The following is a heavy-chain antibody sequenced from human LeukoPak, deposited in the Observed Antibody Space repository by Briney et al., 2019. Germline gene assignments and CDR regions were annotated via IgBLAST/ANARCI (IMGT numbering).Heavy chain of an antibody. Sequence: SETLSLTCTVSGGSISSGGYYWSWIRQHPGKGLEWVGYIYYSGSTYYNPSLKSRVTISVDTSKNQFSLKLSSVTAADTAVYYCATAARPDFFDYWGQGTLVTVSS. CDR1: GGSISSGGYY. J-gene: IGHJ4*02. CDR2: IYYSGST. CDR3: ATAARPDFFDY. V-gene: IGHV4-31*03. D-gene: IGHD6-6*01.